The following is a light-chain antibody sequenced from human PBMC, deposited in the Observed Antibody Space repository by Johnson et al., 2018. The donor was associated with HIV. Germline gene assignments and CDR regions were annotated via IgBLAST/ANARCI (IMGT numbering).Light chain of an antibody. CDR3: GTWDGSLSAGV. CDR1: SSNIGNNY. CDR2: ENN. J-gene: IGLJ1*01. V-gene: IGLV1-51*02. Sequence: QSVLTQPPSVSVAPGQTVTISCSGSSSNIGNNYVSWYQQLPGTAPKRLTNENNKRHSGMPDRFSGSKFGTSATLGITGLQTGDEAVYYCGTWDGSLSAGVFGAGTKVTVL.